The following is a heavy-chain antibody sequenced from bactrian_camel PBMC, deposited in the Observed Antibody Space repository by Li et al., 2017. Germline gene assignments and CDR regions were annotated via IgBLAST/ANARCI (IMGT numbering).Heavy chain of an antibody. CDR1: PGTAFKA. J-gene: IGHJ4*01. CDR3: ATRGPY. V-gene: IGHV3S63*01. Sequence: QVQLVESGGGSAQVGGSLRLSCTTFPGTAFKAWFRQIPGKEREGVALIGTYDSYTMYADSVKGRFTISLNNAKNTVYLQMNSLKSEDTALYYCATRGPYWGQGTQVTVS. CDR2: IGTYDSYT.